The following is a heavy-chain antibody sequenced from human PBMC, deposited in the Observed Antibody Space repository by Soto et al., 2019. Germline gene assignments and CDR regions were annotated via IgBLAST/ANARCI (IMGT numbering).Heavy chain of an antibody. D-gene: IGHD1-7*01. CDR1: GYTFTSYY. V-gene: IGHV1-46*01. CDR2: INPSGGST. J-gene: IGHJ6*02. CDR3: ASASVNWNYPLFYYYYGTDV. Sequence: GASVKVSCKASGYTFTSYYMHWVRQAPGQGLEWMGIINPSGGSTSYAQKFQGRVTMTRDTSTSTVYMELSSLRSEDTAVYYCASASVNWNYPLFYYYYGTDVWGQGTTVTVSS.